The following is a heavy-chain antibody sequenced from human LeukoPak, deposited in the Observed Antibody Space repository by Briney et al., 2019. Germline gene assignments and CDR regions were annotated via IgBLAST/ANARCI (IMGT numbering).Heavy chain of an antibody. Sequence: GRSLRLSCAASGFTFSRDTMHWVRQAPGKGLEWMAVISYDGTNKYYADSVKGRFTISRDNSKNTLYLQMNSLRAEDTAVYYCAKDLNYDFWSGLGNWGQGTLVTVSS. CDR3: AKDLNYDFWSGLGN. CDR2: ISYDGTNK. CDR1: GFTFSRDT. V-gene: IGHV3-30*04. D-gene: IGHD3-3*01. J-gene: IGHJ4*02.